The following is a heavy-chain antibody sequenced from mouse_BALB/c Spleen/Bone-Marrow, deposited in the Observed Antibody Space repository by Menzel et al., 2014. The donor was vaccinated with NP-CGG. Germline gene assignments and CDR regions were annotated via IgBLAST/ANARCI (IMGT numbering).Heavy chain of an antibody. CDR1: GYTFTDYY. Sequence: VVESGPELVKPGASVKISCKVSGYTFTDYYINWVKQKPGQGLEWIGWIYPGSGNTKYNEKFKGKATLTVDTSSSTAYMQLSSLTSEDTAVYFCVRNWDPYWGQGTTLTVSS. J-gene: IGHJ2*01. CDR2: IYPGSGNT. D-gene: IGHD4-1*01. V-gene: IGHV1-84*02. CDR3: VRNWDPY.